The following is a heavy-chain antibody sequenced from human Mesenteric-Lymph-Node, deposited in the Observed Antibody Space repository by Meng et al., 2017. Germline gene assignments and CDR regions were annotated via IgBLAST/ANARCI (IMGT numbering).Heavy chain of an antibody. CDR2: ISYDGRNK. J-gene: IGHJ4*02. CDR1: GFTFSSYT. Sequence: GESLKISCAASGFTFSSYTIHWVRQAPGKGLEWVAVISYDGRNKYYADSVKGRFIISRDNSKNTLYLEMNSLRADDTAVYYCGRALFGTGWPDYWGQGTLVTVSS. V-gene: IGHV3-30*07. CDR3: GRALFGTGWPDY. D-gene: IGHD3-10*02.